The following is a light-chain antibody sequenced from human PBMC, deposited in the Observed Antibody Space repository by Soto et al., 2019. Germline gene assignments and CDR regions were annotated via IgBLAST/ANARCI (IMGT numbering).Light chain of an antibody. J-gene: IGLJ2*01. V-gene: IGLV2-8*01. CDR1: SSDVGGYNY. CDR2: EVS. CDR3: SSYTSSTTLVV. Sequence: QSALTQPPSASGSPGQSVTISCTGTSSDVGGYNYVSWYQQHPGKAPKLVIYEVSKRPSGVPDRFSGSKSGNTASLTVSGLQAEDEADYYCSSYTSSTTLVVFGGGTKVTVL.